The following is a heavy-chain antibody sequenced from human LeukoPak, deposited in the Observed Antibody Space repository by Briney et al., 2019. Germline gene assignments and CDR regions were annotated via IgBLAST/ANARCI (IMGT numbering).Heavy chain of an antibody. D-gene: IGHD5-12*01. V-gene: IGHV4-31*03. CDR2: IYYSGST. Sequence: SETLSLTCTVSGGSISSGGYYWSWLRQHPGKGLEWIGYIYYSGSTYYNPSLKSRVTISVDTSKNQFSLKLSSVTAADAAVYYCARGGLVARAFDIWGQGTMVTVSS. CDR1: GGSISSGGYY. J-gene: IGHJ3*02. CDR3: ARGGLVARAFDI.